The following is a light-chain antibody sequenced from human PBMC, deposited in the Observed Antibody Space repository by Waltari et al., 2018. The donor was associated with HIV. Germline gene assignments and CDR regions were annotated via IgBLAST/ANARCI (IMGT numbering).Light chain of an antibody. CDR1: SSDVGVYDL. CDR3: CSYAGSYSYV. V-gene: IGLV2-11*01. CDR2: NVS. Sequence: QSALTQPRSLSGSPGQSVTISCTGSSSDVGVYDLFSWYQQYPGKAPKLIIFNVSKRPSGVPDRFSGSKSGNTASLTISGLQAEDEADYHCCSYAGSYSYVFGTGTQVTVL. J-gene: IGLJ1*01.